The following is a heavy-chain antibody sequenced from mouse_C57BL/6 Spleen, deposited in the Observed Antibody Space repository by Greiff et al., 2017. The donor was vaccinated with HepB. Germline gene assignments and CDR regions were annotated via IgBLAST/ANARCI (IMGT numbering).Heavy chain of an antibody. CDR3: ARHFYCSCLWFSY. V-gene: IGHV1-80*01. Sequence: QVQLQHSGAELVKPGASVKISCKASGYAFSSYWMNWVKQRPGKGLEWIGQIYPGDGDTNYNGKFKGKATLTADKSSSTAYMQLSSLTSEDSAVYFCARHFYCSCLWFSYWGQGALVTGSA. CDR1: GYAFSSYW. D-gene: IGHD1-1*01. J-gene: IGHJ3*01. CDR2: IYPGDGDT.